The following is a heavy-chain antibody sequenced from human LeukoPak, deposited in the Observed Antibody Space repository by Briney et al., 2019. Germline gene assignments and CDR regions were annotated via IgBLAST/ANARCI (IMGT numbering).Heavy chain of an antibody. J-gene: IGHJ5*02. V-gene: IGHV4-34*01. D-gene: IGHD3-3*01. CDR2: INHSGST. CDR3: ATGRGYYDFWSGYSKNWFDP. Sequence: PSETLSLTCAVYGGSFSGYYWSWIRQPPGKGLEWIGEINHSGSTNYNPSLKSRVTISVDTSKNQFSLKLSSVTAADTAVYYCATGRGYYDFWSGYSKNWFDPWGQGTLVTVSS. CDR1: GGSFSGYY.